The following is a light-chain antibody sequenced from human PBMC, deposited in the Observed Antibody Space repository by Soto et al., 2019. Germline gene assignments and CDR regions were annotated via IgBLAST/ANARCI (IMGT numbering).Light chain of an antibody. CDR2: GAS. V-gene: IGKV3-20*01. J-gene: IGKJ3*01. Sequence: ELVMTQSPATLPVSPGDKVSLSCRANQTISNTLAWYQQKPGQAPRLLIYGASSRATGIPDRFSGSGSGTDFTLTISRLEPEDFAVYYCQQYGSSPFTFGPGTKVD. CDR3: QQYGSSPFT. CDR1: QTISNT.